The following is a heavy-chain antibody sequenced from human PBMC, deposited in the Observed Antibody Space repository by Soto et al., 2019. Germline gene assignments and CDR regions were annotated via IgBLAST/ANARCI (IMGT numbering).Heavy chain of an antibody. CDR1: GGSISSGDYY. Sequence: QVQLQESGPGLVKPSQTLSLTCTVSGGSISSGDYYWSWIRQPPGKGLEWIGYIYYSGSTYYNPSLKSRVTISVDTSKNQFPLKLSSVTAADTAVYYCARGSTMVRGVPDYWGQGTLVTVSS. CDR3: ARGSTMVRGVPDY. V-gene: IGHV4-30-4*01. CDR2: IYYSGST. J-gene: IGHJ4*02. D-gene: IGHD3-10*01.